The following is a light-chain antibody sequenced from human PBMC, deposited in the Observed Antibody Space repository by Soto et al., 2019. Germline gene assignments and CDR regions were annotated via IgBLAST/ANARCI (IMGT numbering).Light chain of an antibody. V-gene: IGKV1-39*01. J-gene: IGKJ4*01. CDR1: QSISTY. Sequence: DIQMTQSPSSLSASVGDRVTITCRASQSISTYLDWYQQKLGKAPKLLISGASSLQGGVPSRFSGSGSGTDFTLTLSSLPPEDFATYYCQQGSFTLTFGGGTKLEIK. CDR3: QQGSFTLT. CDR2: GAS.